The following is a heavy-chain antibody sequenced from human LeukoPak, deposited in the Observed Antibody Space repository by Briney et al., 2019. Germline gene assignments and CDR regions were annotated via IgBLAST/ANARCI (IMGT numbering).Heavy chain of an antibody. Sequence: SETLSLTCTVSGGSISSYYWSWIRRPPGKGLEWIGYIYYSGSTNYNPSLKSRVTISVDTSKNQFSLKLSSVTAADTAVYYCAREKIAYYDNSGRGWFDPWGQGTLVTVSS. J-gene: IGHJ5*02. V-gene: IGHV4-59*12. CDR3: AREKIAYYDNSGRGWFDP. CDR2: IYYSGST. D-gene: IGHD3-22*01. CDR1: GGSISSYY.